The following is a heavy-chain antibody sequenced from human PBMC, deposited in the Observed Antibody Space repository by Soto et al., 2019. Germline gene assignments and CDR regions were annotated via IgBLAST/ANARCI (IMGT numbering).Heavy chain of an antibody. CDR3: ARDHRLRGDCRY. CDR2: MNPNSGNT. J-gene: IGHJ4*02. Sequence: QVQLVQSGAEVKKPGASVKVSCKASGYTFTSYDINWVRQATGQGLEWMGWMNPNSGNTGYAQKFQGRATMTRNTSISRAYMELSSLRSEDTAVYHCARDHRLRGDCRYWGQGTLVTVSS. CDR1: GYTFTSYD. V-gene: IGHV1-8*01. D-gene: IGHD2-15*01.